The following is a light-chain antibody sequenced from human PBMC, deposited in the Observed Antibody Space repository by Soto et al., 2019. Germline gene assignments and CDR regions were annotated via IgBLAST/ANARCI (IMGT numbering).Light chain of an antibody. Sequence: AIQLTQSPSSLSASVGDRVTITCRASQGISSALAWYQQKPGKAPKLLIYDASSLESGVPSRFSGSRSGTDFTLTISSLQPEDFATYYCQQFNNYPRTFGQGAKVEIK. V-gene: IGKV1D-13*01. CDR1: QGISSA. CDR3: QQFNNYPRT. CDR2: DAS. J-gene: IGKJ1*01.